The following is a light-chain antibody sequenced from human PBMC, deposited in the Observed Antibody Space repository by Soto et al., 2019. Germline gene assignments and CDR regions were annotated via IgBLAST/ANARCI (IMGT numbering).Light chain of an antibody. CDR2: GAS. Sequence: EIVMTQSPATLSVSPGERATLSCRASQSISSNLAWYQQKPGQAPRLLIYGASTRATGIPATFSGSGSGTEFTRTISSLQSADFAVEYGPQYNNRPFTFGPGTKVDIK. CDR1: QSISSN. V-gene: IGKV3-15*01. CDR3: PQYNNRPFT. J-gene: IGKJ3*01.